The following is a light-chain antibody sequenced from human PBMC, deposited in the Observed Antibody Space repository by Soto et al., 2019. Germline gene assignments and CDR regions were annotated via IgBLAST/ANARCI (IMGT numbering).Light chain of an antibody. CDR1: QSISSW. V-gene: IGKV1-5*01. Sequence: DIQMTQSPSTLSASVGDRVTITCRASQSISSWLAWYQQSPGNAPKLLIYDASSLVSGVPSRFSGSGSETEFTLAISSLQPDDFATYYFQQHNSYSPTFDQGTKVEIK. CDR3: QQHNSYSPT. CDR2: DAS. J-gene: IGKJ1*01.